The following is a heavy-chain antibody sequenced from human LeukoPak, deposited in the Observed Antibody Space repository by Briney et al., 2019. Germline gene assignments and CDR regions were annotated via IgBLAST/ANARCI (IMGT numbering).Heavy chain of an antibody. J-gene: IGHJ4*02. D-gene: IGHD6-13*01. CDR2: IKYDGSEE. V-gene: IGHV3-7*01. Sequence: PGGSLRLSCAASGFTFSDYWMSWMRQAPGKGLEWVANIKYDGSEEYYVDSVKGRLTISRDNAENSLYLQLSSLRVEDTAVYYCRSGGAAPGSFDNWGQGTLVTVSP. CDR3: RSGGAAPGSFDN. CDR1: GFTFSDYW.